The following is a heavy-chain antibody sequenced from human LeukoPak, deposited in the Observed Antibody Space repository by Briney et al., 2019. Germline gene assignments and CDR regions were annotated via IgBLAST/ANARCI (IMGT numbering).Heavy chain of an antibody. V-gene: IGHV4-59*01. CDR1: GGSISSYY. CDR3: ARRPSGSFFDY. Sequence: SETLSLTCTVSGGSISSYYWSWIRQPPGKGLEWIGYIYYSGSTNYNPSLKSRVTISVDTSRNQFSLKLSSVTAADTAVYYCARRPSGSFFDYWGQGTLVTVSS. D-gene: IGHD1-26*01. J-gene: IGHJ4*02. CDR2: IYYSGST.